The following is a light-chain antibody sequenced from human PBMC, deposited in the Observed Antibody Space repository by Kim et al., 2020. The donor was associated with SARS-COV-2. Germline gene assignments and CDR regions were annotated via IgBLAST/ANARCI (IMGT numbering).Light chain of an antibody. Sequence: DIQLTQSPSFLSASVGDRVTITCRASQGITSYLAWYQQKPGKAPKLLIYGASILQSGVPSRFSGSGSGTEFTLTISSLQPEDFATYYCQQVNSFPLTFGGGTKVDIK. CDR1: QGITSY. J-gene: IGKJ4*01. CDR2: GAS. V-gene: IGKV1-9*01. CDR3: QQVNSFPLT.